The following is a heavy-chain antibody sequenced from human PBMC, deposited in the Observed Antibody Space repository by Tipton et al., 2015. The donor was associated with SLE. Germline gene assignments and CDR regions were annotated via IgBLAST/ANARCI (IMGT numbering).Heavy chain of an antibody. V-gene: IGHV4-61*08. D-gene: IGHD2-15*01. Sequence: TLSLTCAVSGGSISSGGYYWSWIRQPPGKGLEWIGYIYYSGSTNYNPSLKSRVTISVDTSKSQFSLKLSSVTAADTAVYYCARDRRGVVAADYYYYGMDVWGQGTTVTVSS. CDR3: ARDRRGVVAADYYYYGMDV. J-gene: IGHJ6*02. CDR1: GGSISSGGYY. CDR2: IYYSGST.